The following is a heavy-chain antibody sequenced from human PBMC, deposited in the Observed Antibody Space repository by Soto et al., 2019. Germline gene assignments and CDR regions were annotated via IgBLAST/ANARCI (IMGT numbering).Heavy chain of an antibody. D-gene: IGHD3-10*01. CDR2: IYYTGSI. CDR3: AWDFYFRGFYGIDV. Sequence: SETLSLTCTVSGGSISSGGYYWSWIRQHPGKGLEWIGYIYYTGSIYYNPPLKSRVTISVDTSKNQFSLKLSSVTAADTAVYYFAWDFYFRGFYGIDVWSQGTTVTVSS. V-gene: IGHV4-31*03. J-gene: IGHJ6*02. CDR1: GGSISSGGYY.